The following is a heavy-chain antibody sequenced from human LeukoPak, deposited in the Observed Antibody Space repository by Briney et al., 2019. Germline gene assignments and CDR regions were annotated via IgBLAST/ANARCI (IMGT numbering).Heavy chain of an antibody. J-gene: IGHJ5*02. CDR2: IHYSGRT. V-gene: IGHV4-30-4*01. CDR1: GGSISSGDYY. CDR3: ARDCGDCTTVSPAHWFDP. D-gene: IGHD2-21*02. Sequence: SETLSLTCTVSGGSISSGDYYWTWIRQPPGKGLEWIGYIHYSGRTYYNPSLKSRVTMSADTSKKQFSLTLSSVTGTDTAVYYWARDCGDCTTVSPAHWFDPWGQGILVTVSS.